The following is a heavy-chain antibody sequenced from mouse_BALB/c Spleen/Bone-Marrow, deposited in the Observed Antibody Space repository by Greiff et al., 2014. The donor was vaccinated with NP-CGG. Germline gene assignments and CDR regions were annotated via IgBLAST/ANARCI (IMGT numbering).Heavy chain of an antibody. CDR1: GYAFTNYL. V-gene: IGHV1-54*01. J-gene: IGHJ4*01. D-gene: IGHD2-10*02. CDR2: INPGSGGT. CDR3: ARSGYGNYFYAMDY. Sequence: FQLQQSGAELVRPGTSVKVSCKASGYAFTNYLIEWVKQRPGQGLEWIGVINPGSGGTNYNEKFKGKATLTADKSSSTAYMQLSSLTSGDSAVYFGARSGYGNYFYAMDYWGQGTSVTVSA.